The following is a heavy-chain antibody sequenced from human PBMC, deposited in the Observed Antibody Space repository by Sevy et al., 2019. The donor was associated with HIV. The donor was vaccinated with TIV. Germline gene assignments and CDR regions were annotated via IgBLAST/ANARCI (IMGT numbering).Heavy chain of an antibody. J-gene: IGHJ4*02. CDR2: ISYDGSNK. CDR3: ARENYDILTGYQY. D-gene: IGHD3-9*01. CDR1: GFTFSSYA. V-gene: IGHV3-30*04. Sequence: GGSLRLSCAASGFTFSSYAMHWVRQAPGKGLEWVAVISYDGSNKYYADSVKGRFTISRDNSKNTLYLQMNSLRAEDMAVYYCARENYDILTGYQYWGQGTLVTVSS.